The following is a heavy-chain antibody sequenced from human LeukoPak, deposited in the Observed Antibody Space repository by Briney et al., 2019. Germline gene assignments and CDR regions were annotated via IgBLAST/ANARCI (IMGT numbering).Heavy chain of an antibody. CDR2: IKPDGSEK. CDR3: ARGQLADSY. Sequence: GGSLRLSCAASGLTFTTYWMSWIRQTPGKGLEWVAKIKPDGSEKSYVDSVKGRFTISRDNAKNSVFLQMDSLRVEDTALYYCARGQLADSYWGQGALVTVSS. J-gene: IGHJ4*02. D-gene: IGHD3-22*01. CDR1: GLTFTTYW. V-gene: IGHV3-7*01.